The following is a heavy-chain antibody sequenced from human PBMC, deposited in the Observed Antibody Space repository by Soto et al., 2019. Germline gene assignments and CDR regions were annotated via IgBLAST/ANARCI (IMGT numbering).Heavy chain of an antibody. V-gene: IGHV5-10-1*01. CDR2: IDPSDSYT. Sequence: GESLKISCKGSGYSFTSYWISWVRQMPGKGLEWMGRIDPSDSYTNYSPSFQGHVTISADKSISTAYLQWSSLKASDTAMYYCARQGDSYGRALYGMDVWGQGNTVTV. D-gene: IGHD5-18*01. CDR1: GYSFTSYW. CDR3: ARQGDSYGRALYGMDV. J-gene: IGHJ6*02.